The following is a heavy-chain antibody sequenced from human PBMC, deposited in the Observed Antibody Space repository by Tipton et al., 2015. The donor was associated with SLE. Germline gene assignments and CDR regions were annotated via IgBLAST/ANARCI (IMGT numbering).Heavy chain of an antibody. CDR3: ARENPIAAAGIDFDY. J-gene: IGHJ4*02. V-gene: IGHV1-69*05. CDR2: IIPIFGTA. CDR1: GGTFSSYA. D-gene: IGHD6-13*01. Sequence: QSGPEVKKPGSSVKVSCKASGGTFSSYAISWVRQAPGQGLEWMGGIIPIFGTANYAQKFQGRVTITTDESTSTAYMELSSLRSEDTAVYYCARENPIAAAGIDFDYWGQGTLVTVSS.